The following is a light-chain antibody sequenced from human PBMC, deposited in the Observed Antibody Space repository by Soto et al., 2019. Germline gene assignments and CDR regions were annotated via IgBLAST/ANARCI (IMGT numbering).Light chain of an antibody. V-gene: IGLV1-44*01. CDR1: SSNIGRSS. CDR3: AAWDDSLNAYG. J-gene: IGLJ1*01. Sequence: QSVLAQPPSASGTPGQRVTISCSGSSSNIGRSSVNWYQHLPGAAPKLLIFSNNQRPSGVPDRFSGSRSGTSASLAISGLQSEDEADYYCAAWDDSLNAYGFGTGTKVTVL. CDR2: SNN.